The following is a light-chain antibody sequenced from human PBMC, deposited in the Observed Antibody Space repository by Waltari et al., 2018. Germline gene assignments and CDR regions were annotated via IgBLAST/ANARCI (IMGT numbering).Light chain of an antibody. V-gene: IGKV3-15*01. CDR3: QQYNDWPLYT. CDR2: GAS. Sequence: DIVMTQSPATLSVSPGERATLSCRASQSFSSNLAWYQHKPGQAPRLLIYGASTRATGIPARFSGSGSGTEFTLTISSLQSEDFAIYYCQQYNDWPLYTFGQGTKLEIK. CDR1: QSFSSN. J-gene: IGKJ2*01.